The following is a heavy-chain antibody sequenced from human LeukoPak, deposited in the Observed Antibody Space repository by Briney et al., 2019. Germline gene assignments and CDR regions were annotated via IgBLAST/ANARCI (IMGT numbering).Heavy chain of an antibody. V-gene: IGHV3-30*09. CDR1: GFIFSSYA. CDR2: ISYDRSNK. J-gene: IGHJ4*02. D-gene: IGHD2-2*03. Sequence: GGSLRLSCAASGFIFSSYAMHWVRQAPGKGLEWVAVISYDRSNKYYADSVKGRFAISRDNSKNTLYLQMNSLRGEDTAVYHCASGYCSSTSCFPDYWGQGTLVIVSS. CDR3: ASGYCSSTSCFPDY.